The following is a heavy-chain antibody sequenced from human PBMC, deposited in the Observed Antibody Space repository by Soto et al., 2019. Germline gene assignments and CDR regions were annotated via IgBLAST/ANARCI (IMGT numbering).Heavy chain of an antibody. Sequence: PSETLSLTCSVSGGSMRGYYWNWLRQPAGKGLEWIGRIYSRGDTNYNPSVKSRVTMSVDTSKNEFSLRLNSVTAADTAVYYCAGIGEDVYYGMDVWGQGTTVTVSS. CDR3: AGIGEDVYYGMDV. V-gene: IGHV4-4*07. D-gene: IGHD2-21*01. CDR1: GGSMRGYY. CDR2: IYSRGDT. J-gene: IGHJ6*02.